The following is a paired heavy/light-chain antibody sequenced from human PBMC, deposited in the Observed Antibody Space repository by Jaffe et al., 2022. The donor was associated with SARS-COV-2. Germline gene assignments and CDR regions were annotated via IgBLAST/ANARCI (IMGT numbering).Heavy chain of an antibody. Sequence: EVQLVESGGVVVQPGGSLRLSCAASGFTFDDYTMHWVRQAPGKGLEWVSLISWDGGSTYYADSVKGRFTISRDNSKNSLYLQMNSLRTEDTALYYCAKASSGEQLHHRYYYYGMDVWGQGTTVTVSS. CDR3: AKASSGEQLHHRYYYYGMDV. CDR2: ISWDGGST. CDR1: GFTFDDYT. J-gene: IGHJ6*02. V-gene: IGHV3-43*01. D-gene: IGHD6-13*01.
Light chain of an antibody. J-gene: IGKJ5*01. CDR2: LGS. CDR3: MQALQTPQIT. V-gene: IGKV2-28*01. Sequence: DIVMTQSPLSLPVTPGEPASISCRSSQSLLHSNGYNYLDWYLQKPGQSPQLLIYLGSNRASGVPDRFSGSGSGTDFTLKISRVEAEDVGVYYCMQALQTPQITFGQGTRLEIK. CDR1: QSLLHSNGYNY.